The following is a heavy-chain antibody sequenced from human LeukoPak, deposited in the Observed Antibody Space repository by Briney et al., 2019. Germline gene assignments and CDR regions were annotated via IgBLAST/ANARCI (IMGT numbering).Heavy chain of an antibody. CDR2: ISSSGSTI. D-gene: IGHD2/OR15-2a*01. Sequence: GGSLRLSCAASGFTFSSHGMHWVRQAPGKGLEWVSYISSSGSTIYYADSVKGRFTISRDNAKNSLYLQMNSLRAEDTAVYYCARDQESYLIYFDYWGQGTLVTVSS. CDR1: GFTFSSHG. V-gene: IGHV3-48*04. J-gene: IGHJ4*02. CDR3: ARDQESYLIYFDY.